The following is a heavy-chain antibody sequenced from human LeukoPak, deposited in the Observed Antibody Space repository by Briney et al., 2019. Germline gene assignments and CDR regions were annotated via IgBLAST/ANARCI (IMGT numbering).Heavy chain of an antibody. J-gene: IGHJ5*02. CDR2: ISGSGGST. CDR3: ARDRYSSSGGWFDP. CDR1: GFTFSNYA. V-gene: IGHV3-23*01. D-gene: IGHD2-2*01. Sequence: GGSLRLSCGASGFTFSNYAMSWVRQAPGKGLEWVSSISGSGGSTYYADSVKGRFTISRDTSKNTVYFQMNSLRAEDTAVYYCARDRYSSSGGWFDPWGQGTLVTVSS.